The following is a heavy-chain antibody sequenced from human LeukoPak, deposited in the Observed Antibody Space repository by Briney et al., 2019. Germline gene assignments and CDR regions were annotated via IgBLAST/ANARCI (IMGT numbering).Heavy chain of an antibody. CDR1: GYTFTGYY. D-gene: IGHD6-19*01. CDR2: INPNSGGT. Sequence: GASVKVSCEASGYTFTGYYMHWVRQAPGQGLEWMGWINPNSGGTNYAQKFQGRVTMTRDTSISTAYMELSRLRSDDTAVYYCARDADTYSSGWYPAGYWGQGTLVTVSS. CDR3: ARDADTYSSGWYPAGY. V-gene: IGHV1-2*02. J-gene: IGHJ4*02.